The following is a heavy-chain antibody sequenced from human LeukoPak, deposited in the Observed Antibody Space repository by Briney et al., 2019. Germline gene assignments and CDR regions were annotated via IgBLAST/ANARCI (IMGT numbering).Heavy chain of an antibody. J-gene: IGHJ4*02. CDR3: ARGPAGVLVFDY. CDR2: IIPIFGTA. V-gene: IGHV1-69*05. CDR1: GGTFSSYA. Sequence: SVKVSCKASGGTFSSYAISWVRQAPGQGLEWMGGIIPIFGTANYAQKFQGRVTITTDESTSTAYMELSSLRSEDTAVYYCARGPAGVLVFDYWGQGTLVTVSS. D-gene: IGHD3-3*01.